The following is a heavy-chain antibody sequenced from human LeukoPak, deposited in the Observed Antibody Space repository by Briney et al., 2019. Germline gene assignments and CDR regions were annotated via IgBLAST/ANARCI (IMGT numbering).Heavy chain of an antibody. D-gene: IGHD1-26*01. J-gene: IGHJ4*02. CDR2: ISSSNNTI. CDR3: ASRLGAKGY. Sequence: PGGSLRLSCAASGFTFSSYWMNWVRQAPGKGLEWLSYISSSNNTIYYADSVKGRFTISRDNAENSLYLQMNSLRAEDTAVYYCASRLGAKGYWGQGTLVTVSS. V-gene: IGHV3-48*04. CDR1: GFTFSSYW.